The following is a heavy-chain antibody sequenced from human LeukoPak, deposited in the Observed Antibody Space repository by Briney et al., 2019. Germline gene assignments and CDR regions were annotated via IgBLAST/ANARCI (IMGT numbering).Heavy chain of an antibody. V-gene: IGHV3-30*04. CDR3: AIMRGTSSIDY. CDR2: ISYDGSNK. J-gene: IGHJ4*02. CDR1: GFTFSSYG. Sequence: PGRSLRLSCAASGFTFSSYGMHWVRQAPGKGLEWVAVISYDGSNKYYADSVKGRFTIPRDNSKNTLYLQMNSLRAEDTAVYYCAIMRGTSSIDYWGQGTLVTVSS. D-gene: IGHD2-2*01.